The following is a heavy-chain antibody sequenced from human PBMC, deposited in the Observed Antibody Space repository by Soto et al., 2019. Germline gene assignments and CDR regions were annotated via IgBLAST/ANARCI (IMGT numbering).Heavy chain of an antibody. Sequence: QVQLVQSGAEVKKPGSSVKVSCKASGGTFSSYAISWVRQAPGQGLEWMGGIIPIFGTANYAQKFQGRVTINAHEATNTADMELSSLRSEDTAVYYCATENGGTYGMDVWGQGTTVTVSS. CDR2: IIPIFGTA. CDR1: GGTFSSYA. D-gene: IGHD1-1*01. V-gene: IGHV1-69*12. CDR3: ATENGGTYGMDV. J-gene: IGHJ6*02.